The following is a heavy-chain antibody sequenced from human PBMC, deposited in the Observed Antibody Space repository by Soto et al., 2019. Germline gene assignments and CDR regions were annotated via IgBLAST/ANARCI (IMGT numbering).Heavy chain of an antibody. CDR3: ATSRGYYYGMDV. V-gene: IGHV3-30*03. J-gene: IGHJ6*02. D-gene: IGHD2-2*01. CDR1: GFTFSSYG. CDR2: ISYDGSNK. Sequence: GGSLRLSCAASGFTFSSYGMHWVRQAPGKGLEWVAVISYDGSNKYYADSVKGRFTISRDNSKNTLYLQMNSLRAEDTAVYYCATSRGYYYGMDVWGQGTTVTVSS.